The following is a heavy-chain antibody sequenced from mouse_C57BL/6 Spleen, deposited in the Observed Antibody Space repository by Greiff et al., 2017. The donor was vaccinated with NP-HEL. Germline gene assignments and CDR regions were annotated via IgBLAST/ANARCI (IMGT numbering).Heavy chain of an antibody. J-gene: IGHJ4*01. V-gene: IGHV1-52*01. CDR3: ARPGSSSGYYAMDY. CDR2: IDPSDSET. D-gene: IGHD1-1*01. Sequence: VQLQQPGAELVRPGSSVKLSCKASGYTFTSYWMHWVKQRPIQGLEWIGNIDPSDSETHFNQKFKDKATLTVDKSSSTAYMQLSSLTSEDSAVYYCARPGSSSGYYAMDYWGQGTSVTVSS. CDR1: GYTFTSYW.